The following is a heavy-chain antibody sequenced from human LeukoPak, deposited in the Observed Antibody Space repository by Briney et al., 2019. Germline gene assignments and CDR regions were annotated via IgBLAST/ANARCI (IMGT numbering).Heavy chain of an antibody. CDR2: ISSSGSTI. D-gene: IGHD5-12*01. CDR1: GFTFSDYY. V-gene: IGHV3-11*04. CDR3: ARRIVATIAQYYFDY. J-gene: IGHJ4*02. Sequence: GGSLRLSCAASGFTFSDYYMSWIRQAPGKGLEWVSYISSSGSTIYYADSVKGRFTISRDNAKNSLYLQMNSLRAEDTAVYYCARRIVATIAQYYFDYWAQGTLVTVSS.